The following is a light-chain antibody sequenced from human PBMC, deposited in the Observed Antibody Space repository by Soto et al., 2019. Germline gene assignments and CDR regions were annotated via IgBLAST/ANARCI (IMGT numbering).Light chain of an antibody. CDR1: SSDVGAYNY. CDR3: SSYTTSSSDV. CDR2: DVT. V-gene: IGLV2-14*01. J-gene: IGLJ1*01. Sequence: QSALTQPASVSGSPGQSIAISCTGTSSDVGAYNYVSWYQQHPGKAPKLMIYDVTTRPPGVSDRFSGSKSGNTASLTISGLQAEDEADYYCSSYTTSSSDVFGSGTKLTVL.